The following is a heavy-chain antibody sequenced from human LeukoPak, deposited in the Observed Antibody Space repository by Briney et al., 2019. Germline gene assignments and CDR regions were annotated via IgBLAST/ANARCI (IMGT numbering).Heavy chain of an antibody. V-gene: IGHV4-39*01. CDR3: ARTPYDFWSGYWRTQFDY. CDR1: GGSISSSSYH. Sequence: PSETLSLTCTVSGGSISSSSYHWGWISQPPGKGLEWIGSIYYSGSTYYNPSLKSRVTISVDTSKNQFSLKLSSVTAADTAVYYCARTPYDFWSGYWRTQFDYWGQGTLVTVSS. CDR2: IYYSGST. J-gene: IGHJ4*02. D-gene: IGHD3-3*01.